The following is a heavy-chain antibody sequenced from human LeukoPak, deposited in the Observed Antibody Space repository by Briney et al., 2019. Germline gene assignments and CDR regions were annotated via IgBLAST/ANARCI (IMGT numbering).Heavy chain of an antibody. Sequence: ASVKVSCKASGYTFTSYDINWVRQARGQGVEWMGWISAYNGNTNYAQKLQGTVTMTTDTSTSTAYMELRSLRSDDTAVYYCASSRVDSSGYYSRLQDYWGQGTLVTVSS. V-gene: IGHV1-18*01. CDR2: ISAYNGNT. D-gene: IGHD3-22*01. CDR1: GYTFTSYD. J-gene: IGHJ4*02. CDR3: ASSRVDSSGYYSRLQDY.